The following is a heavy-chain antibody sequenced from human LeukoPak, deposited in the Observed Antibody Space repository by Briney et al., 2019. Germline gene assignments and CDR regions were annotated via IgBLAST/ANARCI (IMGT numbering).Heavy chain of an antibody. D-gene: IGHD6-13*01. Sequence: PSETLSLTCTGSRASISDNYWSWIRQPAGKALEWIGRTYTSGDTNYNPSLKSRASVSVDTSKNQFYLILRYVTAADTAVYYCTIGGASGSLAHWGPGTLVTVSS. V-gene: IGHV4-4*07. CDR3: TIGGASGSLAH. CDR1: RASISDNY. CDR2: TYTSGDT. J-gene: IGHJ4*02.